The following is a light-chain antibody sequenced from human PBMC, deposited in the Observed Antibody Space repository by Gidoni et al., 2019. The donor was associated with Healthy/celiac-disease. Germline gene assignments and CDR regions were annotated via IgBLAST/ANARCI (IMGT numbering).Light chain of an antibody. CDR1: QSISRY. CDR3: QQCYSTPRT. CDR2: AAS. Sequence: DIQMTQSPSSLSAFVGDRVNITCRASQSISRYLNWYQQKPGKAPKLLIYAASSLQSGVPSRFSGSGSGTDFTLTISSLQPEDFATYYCQQCYSTPRTFXQXTKVEIK. J-gene: IGKJ1*01. V-gene: IGKV1-39*01.